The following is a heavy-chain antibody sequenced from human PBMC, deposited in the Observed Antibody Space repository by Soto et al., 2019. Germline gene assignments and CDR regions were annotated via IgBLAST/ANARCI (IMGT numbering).Heavy chain of an antibody. D-gene: IGHD5-18*01. CDR3: GRDGRRDSIDY. V-gene: IGHV3-7*05. Sequence: EVQLVESGGGLVQPGGSLRLSCAASGFTFSNYWMSWVRQAPGKGLEWVANIKPDESEKYYVDSVKGRFTISRDNAKNSLYLQMNSLRAEDTAVYSCGRDGRRDSIDYWGQGTLVTVSS. CDR1: GFTFSNYW. J-gene: IGHJ4*02. CDR2: IKPDESEK.